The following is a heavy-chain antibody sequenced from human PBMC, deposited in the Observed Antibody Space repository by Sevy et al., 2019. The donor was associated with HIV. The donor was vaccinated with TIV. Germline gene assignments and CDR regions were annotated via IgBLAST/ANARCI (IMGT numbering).Heavy chain of an antibody. D-gene: IGHD3-22*01. CDR3: ARDLPGDSRMDV. V-gene: IGHV3-48*03. CDR1: GFTFSSYE. CDR2: ISSSGSPI. J-gene: IGHJ6*02. Sequence: GGSLRLSCAASGFTFSSYEMNWVRQAPWKGLEWVSYISSSGSPIYYADSVKGRFTISRDNAKNSLYLQMNSLRAEDTGVYYCARDLPGDSRMDVWGQGTTVTVSS.